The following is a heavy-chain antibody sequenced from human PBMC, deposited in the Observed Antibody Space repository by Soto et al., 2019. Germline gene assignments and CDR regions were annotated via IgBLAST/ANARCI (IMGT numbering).Heavy chain of an antibody. V-gene: IGHV3-30*18. CDR1: GFVFSDHG. J-gene: IGHJ4*02. Sequence: QVHLVESGGGVVQPGRSLRLSCAGSGFVFSDHGIHWVRQAPGKGLEWLAAISYDGGNKYYADSVKGRFTISRDNSENTVFLQMNSLTTEDTAIYYCAKEWDAHPNFDYWGQGTLVTVSS. CDR3: AKEWDAHPNFDY. D-gene: IGHD1-26*01. CDR2: ISYDGGNK.